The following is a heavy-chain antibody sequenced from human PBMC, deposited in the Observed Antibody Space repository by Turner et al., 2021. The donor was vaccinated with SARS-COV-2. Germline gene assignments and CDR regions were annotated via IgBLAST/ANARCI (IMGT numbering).Heavy chain of an antibody. J-gene: IGHJ6*02. CDR1: GFIFIGSA. D-gene: IGHD3-22*01. CDR2: SRSKANSYAT. Sequence: EVQLVESGGGLVQPGGSLQLSCAASGFIFIGSAMHWVRQASGKGLEWVGRSRSKANSYATAYAASVKGRFTISRDDSKNTAYLQMNSLKTEDTAVYYCTTPPVAGLVVIDDDYYYGMDVWGQGTTVTVSS. CDR3: TTPPVAGLVVIDDDYYYGMDV. V-gene: IGHV3-73*01.